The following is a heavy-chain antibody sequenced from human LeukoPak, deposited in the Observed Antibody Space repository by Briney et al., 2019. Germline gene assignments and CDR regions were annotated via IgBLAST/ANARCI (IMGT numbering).Heavy chain of an antibody. D-gene: IGHD6-13*01. J-gene: IGHJ5*02. CDR1: GYTFTSYG. V-gene: IGHV1-18*01. CDR2: ISAYNVNT. CDR3: ARDFSYTPLGPDSSSSPFDP. Sequence: ASVKVSCKASGYTFTSYGISWVRQAPGQGLEWMGWISAYNVNTNYAQKLQGRVTMTTDTSTSTAYMELRSLRSDVTAVYYCARDFSYTPLGPDSSSSPFDPWGQGTLVTVSS.